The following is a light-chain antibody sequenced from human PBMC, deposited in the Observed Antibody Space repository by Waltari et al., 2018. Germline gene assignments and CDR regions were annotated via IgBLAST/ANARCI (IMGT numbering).Light chain of an antibody. J-gene: IGKJ3*01. V-gene: IGKV1-9*01. CDR2: AAS. Sequence: IQLTQSPASLSASVGDRVTITCRASQGISRYLAWYQQKPGKAPKLLIFAASTLQSGVPSRFSCRGSGTDFTLTVSCLQPEDFASYYGQHLNTFPYTLGPGTRVDI. CDR3: QHLNTFPYT. CDR1: QGISRY.